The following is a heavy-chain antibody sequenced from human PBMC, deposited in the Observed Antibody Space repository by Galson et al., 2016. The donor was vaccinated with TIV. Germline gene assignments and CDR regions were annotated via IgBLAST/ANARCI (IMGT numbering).Heavy chain of an antibody. D-gene: IGHD7-27*01. Sequence: LSLTCTVSGHSYTRDYYWGWIRQPPGKGLEWIGYISDSGRSNENPSLKSRVTISVDTSKKQISLKLKSVTAADTAMYYCARDLGLGAFDIWGQGTMVTVSS. CDR3: ARDLGLGAFDI. V-gene: IGHV4-59*13. CDR2: ISDSGRS. CDR1: GHSYTRDYY. J-gene: IGHJ3*02.